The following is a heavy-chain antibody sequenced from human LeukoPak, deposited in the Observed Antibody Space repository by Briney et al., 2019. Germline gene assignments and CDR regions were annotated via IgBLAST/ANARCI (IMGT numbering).Heavy chain of an antibody. D-gene: IGHD3-10*01. CDR2: ISYDGSNE. Sequence: GGSLRLSCAASGFTFSGYAMHWVRQAPGKGLEWVAVISYDGSNEYYADSVKGRFTISRDNSKNTLYLQMNSLSVEDTAVYYCARVGYYASGPFSYFDYWGQETLVTVSS. CDR1: GFTFSGYA. CDR3: ARVGYYASGPFSYFDY. V-gene: IGHV3-30-3*01. J-gene: IGHJ4*02.